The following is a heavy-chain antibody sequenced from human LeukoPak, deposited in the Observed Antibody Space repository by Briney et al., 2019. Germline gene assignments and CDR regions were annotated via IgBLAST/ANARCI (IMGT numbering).Heavy chain of an antibody. CDR1: GFTFSSYE. CDR2: ISSSGSTI. CDR3: ARGARGLRLGELSLYFDY. J-gene: IGHJ4*02. D-gene: IGHD3-16*02. Sequence: GGSLRLSCAASGFTFSSYEMNWVRQAPGKGLEWVSYISSSGSTIYYADSVKGRFTISRDNAKNSLYLQMNSLRAEDTAVYYRARGARGLRLGELSLYFDYWGQGTLVTVSS. V-gene: IGHV3-48*03.